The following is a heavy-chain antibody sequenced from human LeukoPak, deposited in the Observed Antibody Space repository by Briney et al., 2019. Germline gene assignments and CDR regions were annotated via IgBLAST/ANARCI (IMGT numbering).Heavy chain of an antibody. CDR1: GGPFSGYY. CDR3: APRGYYDSSGYYYFDN. CDR2: INHSGST. V-gene: IGHV4-34*01. D-gene: IGHD3-22*01. J-gene: IGHJ4*02. Sequence: SETLSLTRAVYGGPFSGYYWSWIRQPPGKGLEWIGEINHSGSTDYNPSLKSRVTISIDTSKNQFSLKLSSVTAVDTAVYYCAPRGYYDSSGYYYFDNWGQGTLVTVSS.